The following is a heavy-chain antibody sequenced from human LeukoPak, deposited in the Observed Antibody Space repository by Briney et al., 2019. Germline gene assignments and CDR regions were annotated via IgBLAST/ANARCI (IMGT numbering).Heavy chain of an antibody. Sequence: ASVKVSCKASGNTFTSYAITWVRQAPGQGLEWMGWISAYNGNTNYAQKLQGRVTMTTDTSTSTAYMELRSLRSDDTAVYYCARDSSGWSAPFDYWGQGTLVTVSS. CDR2: ISAYNGNT. CDR3: ARDSSGWSAPFDY. V-gene: IGHV1-18*01. D-gene: IGHD6-19*01. CDR1: GNTFTSYA. J-gene: IGHJ4*02.